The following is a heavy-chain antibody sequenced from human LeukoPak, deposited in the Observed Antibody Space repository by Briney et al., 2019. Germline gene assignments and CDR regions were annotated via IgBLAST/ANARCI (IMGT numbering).Heavy chain of an antibody. CDR2: IYNSGST. V-gene: IGHV4-59*01. D-gene: IGHD3-10*01. CDR1: GDSISIYY. CDR3: ARDRELGY. Sequence: KPSETLSLICSVSGDSISIYYWSWIRQPPGKGLEWIGYIYNSGSTNYNPSLKSRVTISVDTSKNQFSLKLTSVTAADTAVYYCARDRELGYWGQGTLVTASS. J-gene: IGHJ4*02.